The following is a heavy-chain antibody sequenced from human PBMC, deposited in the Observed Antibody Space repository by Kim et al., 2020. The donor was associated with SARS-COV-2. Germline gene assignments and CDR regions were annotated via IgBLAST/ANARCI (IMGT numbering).Heavy chain of an antibody. J-gene: IGHJ6*02. CDR2: ISGSGGST. CDR3: AKRDSSSSFRYMDV. CDR1: GFTFSSYA. Sequence: GGSLRLSCAASGFTFSSYAMSWVRQAPGKGLEWVSAISGSGGSTYYADSVKGRFTISRDNSKNTLYLQMNSLRAEDTAVYYCAKRDSSSSFRYMDVWGQGTTVTVSS. V-gene: IGHV3-23*01. D-gene: IGHD6-6*01.